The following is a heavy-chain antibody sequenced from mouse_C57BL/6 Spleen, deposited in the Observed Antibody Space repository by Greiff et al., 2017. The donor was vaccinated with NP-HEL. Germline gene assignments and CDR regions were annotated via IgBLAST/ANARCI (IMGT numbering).Heavy chain of an antibody. D-gene: IGHD2-2*01. CDR2: IYPGSGNT. V-gene: IGHV1-66*01. CDR3: ARRRTYGYRDY. Sequence: QVQLQQSGPELVKPGASVKISCKASGYSFTSYYIHWVKQRPGQGLEWIGWIYPGSGNTKYNETFKGKATLTADTSSSAAYMQLSSLTSEDAAVYCCARRRTYGYRDYWGQGTTLTVSS. CDR1: GYSFTSYY. J-gene: IGHJ2*01.